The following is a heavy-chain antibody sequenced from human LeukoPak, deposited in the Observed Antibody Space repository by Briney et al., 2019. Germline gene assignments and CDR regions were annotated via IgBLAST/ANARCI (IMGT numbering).Heavy chain of an antibody. CDR2: IIPIFGTA. CDR3: ARCRDGSGSYHAFDI. V-gene: IGHV1-69*13. D-gene: IGHD3-10*01. J-gene: IGHJ3*02. CDR1: GGTFSSYA. Sequence: SVKVSCKASGGTFSSYAISWVRQAPGQGLEWMGGIIPIFGTANYAQKFQGRVTITADESTSTAYMELSSLRSEDTAVYYCARCRDGSGSYHAFDIWGQGTMVTVSS.